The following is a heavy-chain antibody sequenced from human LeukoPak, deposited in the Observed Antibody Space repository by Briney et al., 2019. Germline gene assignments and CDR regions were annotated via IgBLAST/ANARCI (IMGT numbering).Heavy chain of an antibody. V-gene: IGHV3-7*01. CDR2: IKQDGSEK. D-gene: IGHD2-8*01. Sequence: GGSLRLSCAASGFTFSSYWMSWVRQAPGKGLEWVANIKQDGSEKYYVDSVKGRFTISRDNAKNSLYLQMNSLRAEDTAVYYCARDSYCTNGVCYYGDPFDYWGQGTLVTVSS. J-gene: IGHJ4*02. CDR1: GFTFSSYW. CDR3: ARDSYCTNGVCYYGDPFDY.